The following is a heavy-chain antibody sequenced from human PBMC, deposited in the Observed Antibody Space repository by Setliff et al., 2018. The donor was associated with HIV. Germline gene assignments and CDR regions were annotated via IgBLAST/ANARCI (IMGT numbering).Heavy chain of an antibody. Sequence: SETLSLTCAVSGYSISSGYYWGWVRQPPEKGLEWIGYIYYSGTTNYNPALESRVTIAVDTSKNQFSLRLTSVASADTAVYYCSRGGTMAEYWGPGKVVTVSS. V-gene: IGHV4-38-2*01. CDR3: SRGGTMAEY. CDR2: IYYSGTT. J-gene: IGHJ4*02. D-gene: IGHD1-7*01. CDR1: GYSISSGYY.